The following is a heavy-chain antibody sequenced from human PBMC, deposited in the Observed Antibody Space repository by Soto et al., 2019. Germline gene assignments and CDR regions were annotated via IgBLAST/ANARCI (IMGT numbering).Heavy chain of an antibody. Sequence: SETLSLTCSVSGGSINSYWWSWIRQPAGKGLEWIGRVYSSGTTDYNPSLNSRATLSVETSKNQFSLKLSSVTAADTAVYYCARDIGSYAYGEGYWGQGIQVTVSS. D-gene: IGHD3-10*01. V-gene: IGHV4-4*07. CDR2: VYSSGTT. J-gene: IGHJ4*02. CDR1: GGSINSYW. CDR3: ARDIGSYAYGEGY.